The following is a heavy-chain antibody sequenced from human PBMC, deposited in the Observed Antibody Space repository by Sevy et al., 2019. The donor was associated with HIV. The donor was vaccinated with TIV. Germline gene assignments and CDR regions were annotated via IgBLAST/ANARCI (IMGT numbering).Heavy chain of an antibody. CDR1: GFTFSSYA. Sequence: GGSLRLSCAASGFTFSSYAMHWVRQAPGKGLEWVAVISYDGSNKYYADSVKGRFTISRDNSKNTLYLQMNSLGAEDTAVYYCAREEYSYGTFDYWGQGTLVTVSS. J-gene: IGHJ4*02. CDR3: AREEYSYGTFDY. D-gene: IGHD5-18*01. V-gene: IGHV3-30*04. CDR2: ISYDGSNK.